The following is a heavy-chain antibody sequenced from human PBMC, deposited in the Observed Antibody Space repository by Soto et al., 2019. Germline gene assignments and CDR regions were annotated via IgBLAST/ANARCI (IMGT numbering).Heavy chain of an antibody. CDR2: INPKFGDT. Sequence: QVQLVQSGAEVKEPGDSVRVSCEASGYTFTAYYIHWVRQAPGQGLEWVGWINPKFGDTAYAQDFQGRVSMTKDMSISTVYMELSRLTSDDTAIYSCARNMDYYYGPGSGNGHGFWGQGTTVTVFS. V-gene: IGHV1-2*02. CDR3: ARNMDYYYGPGSGNGHGF. D-gene: IGHD3-10*01. J-gene: IGHJ6*02. CDR1: GYTFTAYY.